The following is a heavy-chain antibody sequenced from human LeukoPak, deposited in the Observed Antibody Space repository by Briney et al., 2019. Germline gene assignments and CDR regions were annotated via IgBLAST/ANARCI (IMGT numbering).Heavy chain of an antibody. V-gene: IGHV3-48*01. CDR3: ARNMYTSGWYRLGY. D-gene: IGHD6-19*01. CDR1: GFTFSSYS. CDR2: ISYSSSII. J-gene: IGHJ4*02. Sequence: GGSLRLSFAASGFTFSSYSMNWVRQAPGKGLEWVSYISYSSSIIYYADSVKGRFTISRDNAKNSLYLQMNSLRADDTAVYYCARNMYTSGWYRLGYWGQGTLVTVSS.